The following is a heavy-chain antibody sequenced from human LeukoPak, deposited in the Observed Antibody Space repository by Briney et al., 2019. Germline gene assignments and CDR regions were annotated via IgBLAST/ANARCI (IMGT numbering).Heavy chain of an antibody. CDR3: ARRVVAAAGDWYWFDP. D-gene: IGHD6-13*01. Sequence: GESLKISCKGSGYSFTNYRIGWVRQMPGKGLEWMGIIYPGESDTRYSPSFQGQVTISADKSISTAYLQWSSLKASDTAMYYCARRVVAAAGDWYWFDPWGQGTLVTVSS. CDR1: GYSFTNYR. J-gene: IGHJ5*02. CDR2: IYPGESDT. V-gene: IGHV5-51*01.